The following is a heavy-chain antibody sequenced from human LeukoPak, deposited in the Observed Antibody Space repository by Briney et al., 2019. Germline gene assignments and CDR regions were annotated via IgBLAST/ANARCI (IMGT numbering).Heavy chain of an antibody. CDR3: ARVVVPAAYNWFDP. J-gene: IGHJ5*02. V-gene: IGHV4-61*02. D-gene: IGHD2-2*01. CDR2: IYTSGST. CDR1: GGSISSGSYY. Sequence: SQTLSLTCTVSGGSISSGSYYWSSIRQPAGKGLEWIGRIYTSGSTNYNPSLKSRVTISVDTSKNQFSRKLCSVTAADTAVYYCARVVVPAAYNWFDPWGQGTLVTVSS.